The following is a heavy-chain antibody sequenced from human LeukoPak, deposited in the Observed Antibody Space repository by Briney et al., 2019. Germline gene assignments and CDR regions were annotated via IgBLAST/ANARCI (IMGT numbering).Heavy chain of an antibody. CDR3: AKWGDYDILTGYYVSDF. V-gene: IGHV3-23*01. Sequence: GGSLRLSCAASGFIFRNYAMGWVRQAPGTGLEWVSAITGSGDTTYYADSVKGRFTISRDNSKNTLYVEMNTLRAEDTAVYYCAKWGDYDILTGYYVSDFWGQGTLVTVSS. CDR2: ITGSGDTT. D-gene: IGHD3-9*01. CDR1: GFIFRNYA. J-gene: IGHJ4*02.